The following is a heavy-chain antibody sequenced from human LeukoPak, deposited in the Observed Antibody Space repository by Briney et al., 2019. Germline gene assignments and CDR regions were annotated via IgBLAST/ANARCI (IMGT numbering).Heavy chain of an antibody. Sequence: SVKVSCKASGGTFSSYAISWVRQAPGQGLEWMGGIIPIFGTANYAQKSQGRVTITADESTSTAYMELRSLRSDDTAVYYCARDLGEGYSYGDYWGQGTLVTVSS. CDR3: ARDLGEGYSYGDY. V-gene: IGHV1-69*13. D-gene: IGHD5-18*01. J-gene: IGHJ4*02. CDR2: IIPIFGTA. CDR1: GGTFSSYA.